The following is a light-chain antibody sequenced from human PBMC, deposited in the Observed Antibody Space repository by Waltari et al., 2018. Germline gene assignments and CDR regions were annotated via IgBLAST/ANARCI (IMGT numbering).Light chain of an antibody. CDR1: QHVGRY. Sequence: EIMLTQSPGTLSLSPGERATLPCRASQHVGRYLVWYQQKPGQAPRLLIYEASRRATGIPDRFSGSGSGTDFSLTISRLEPEDFAVYYCQNHERLPATFGQGTKVEIK. V-gene: IGKV3-20*01. CDR3: QNHERLPAT. CDR2: EAS. J-gene: IGKJ1*01.